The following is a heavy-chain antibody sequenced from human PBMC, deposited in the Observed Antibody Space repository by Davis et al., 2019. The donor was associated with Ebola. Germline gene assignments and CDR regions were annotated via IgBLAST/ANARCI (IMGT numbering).Heavy chain of an antibody. CDR2: MYSDGSFK. CDR3: AKDLIMATATLDH. J-gene: IGHJ4*02. D-gene: IGHD2-8*01. CDR1: GFTSGFSFGNFA. Sequence: PGGSLRLSCVASGFTSGFSFGNFAMTWVRQAPGRGLEWVALMYSDGSFKFYAESVKGRFTISRDNDKNTLYLQMNSLRVEDTALYYCAKDLIMATATLDHWGQGTPVTVSS. V-gene: IGHV3-30*18.